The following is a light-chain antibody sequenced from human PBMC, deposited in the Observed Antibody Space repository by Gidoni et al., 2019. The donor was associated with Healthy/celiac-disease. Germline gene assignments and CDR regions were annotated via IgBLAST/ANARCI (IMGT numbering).Light chain of an antibody. V-gene: IGLV2-14*01. CDR2: EVS. J-gene: IGLJ1*01. Sequence: QSALPQPASVPGSPGQSITISCTATSSDVGGYNYVSWYQQHPGKAPKLMIYEVSNRPSGVSNRFSGSKSGNTASLTISGLQAEDEADYYCSSYTSSSTPYVFGTGTKVTVL. CDR1: SSDVGGYNY. CDR3: SSYTSSSTPYV.